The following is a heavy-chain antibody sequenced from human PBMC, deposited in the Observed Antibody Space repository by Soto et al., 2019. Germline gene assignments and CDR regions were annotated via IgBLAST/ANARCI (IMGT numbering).Heavy chain of an antibody. V-gene: IGHV1-18*04. CDR1: GYTFTSYG. J-gene: IGHJ6*02. D-gene: IGHD6-13*01. CDR3: ARDRTRAAAGTLYYYYGMGV. CDR2: ISAYNGNT. Sequence: ASVKVSCKASGYTFTSYGISWVRQAPGQGLEWMGWISAYNGNTNYAQKLQGRVTMTTDTSTSTAYMELRSLRSDDTAVYYCARDRTRAAAGTLYYYYGMGVWGQGTTVTVSS.